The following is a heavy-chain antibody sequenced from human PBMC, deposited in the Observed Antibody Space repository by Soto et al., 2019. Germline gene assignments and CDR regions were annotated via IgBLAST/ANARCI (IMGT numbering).Heavy chain of an antibody. CDR2: INHSGST. CDR3: ARAGYCSSTSCPNLIYYYYYYMDV. CDR1: GGSFSGYY. Sequence: SETLSLTCAVYGGSFSGYYWSWIRQPPGKGLEWIGEINHSGSTNYNPSLKSRVTISVDTSKNQFSLKLSSVTAAGTAVYYCARAGYCSSTSCPNLIYYYYYYMDVWGKGTTVTVSS. V-gene: IGHV4-34*01. D-gene: IGHD2-2*01. J-gene: IGHJ6*03.